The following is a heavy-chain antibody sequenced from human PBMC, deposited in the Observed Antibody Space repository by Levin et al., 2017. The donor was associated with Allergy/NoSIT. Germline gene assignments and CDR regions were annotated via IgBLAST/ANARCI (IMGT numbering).Heavy chain of an antibody. V-gene: IGHV5-10-1*01. Sequence: GESLKISCKGSGYTFTTYWIVWVRQMPGKGLEWMGRIDPRESNTDYSPSFQGHVTISTDTSISTVYLQWSSLEASDTAMYFCARWVTSSQGKHGWFDPWGQGTLVSVSS. CDR1: GYTFTTYW. D-gene: IGHD5-18*01. J-gene: IGHJ5*02. CDR3: ARWVTSSQGKHGWFDP. CDR2: IDPRESNT.